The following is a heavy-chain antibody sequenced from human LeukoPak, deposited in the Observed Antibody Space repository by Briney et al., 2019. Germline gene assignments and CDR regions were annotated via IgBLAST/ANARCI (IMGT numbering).Heavy chain of an antibody. D-gene: IGHD3-22*01. V-gene: IGHV5-51*01. CDR2: IYPGDSDT. CDR3: ASGPPPYYYDSSGYY. J-gene: IGHJ4*02. CDR1: GYSFTSYW. Sequence: GESLKISCKGSGYSFTSYWIGWVRQMPGKGLEWMGIIYPGDSDTRYSPSFQGQVTISADKSISTAYLQWSSLKASDTAMYYRASGPPPYYYDSSGYYWGQGTLVTVSS.